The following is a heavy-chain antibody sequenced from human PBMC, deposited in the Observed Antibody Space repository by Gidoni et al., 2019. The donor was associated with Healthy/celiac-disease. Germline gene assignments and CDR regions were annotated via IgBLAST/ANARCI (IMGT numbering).Heavy chain of an antibody. V-gene: IGHV1-8*01. J-gene: IGHJ5*02. CDR2: MNPNSGNT. CDR3: ARRRYCSGGSCYSGGPPIWFDP. D-gene: IGHD2-15*01. CDR1: GYTFTSYD. Sequence: QVQLVQSGAEVKKPGASVTVSCKASGYTFTSYDCNWVRQATGQVLEWMGWMNPNSGNTGYAQKFQGRVTMTRNTSISTAYMELSSLRSEDTAVYYCARRRYCSGGSCYSGGPPIWFDPWGQGTLVTVSS.